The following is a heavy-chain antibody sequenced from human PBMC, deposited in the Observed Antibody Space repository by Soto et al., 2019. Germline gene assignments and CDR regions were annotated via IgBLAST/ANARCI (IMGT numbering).Heavy chain of an antibody. CDR1: GFTFSSYA. J-gene: IGHJ6*03. Sequence: GGSLRLSCAASGFTFSSYAMHWVRQAPGKGLEWVAVISYDGSNKYYADSVKGRFTISRDNSKNTLYLQMNSLRAEDTAVYYCARSGYSSSSYYYYYMDVWGKGTTVTVSS. CDR3: ARSGYSSSSYYYYYMDV. V-gene: IGHV3-30*04. D-gene: IGHD6-6*01. CDR2: ISYDGSNK.